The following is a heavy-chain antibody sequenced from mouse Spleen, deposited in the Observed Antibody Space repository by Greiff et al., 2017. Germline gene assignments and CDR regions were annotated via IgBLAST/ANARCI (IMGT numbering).Heavy chain of an antibody. V-gene: IGHV6-3*01. J-gene: IGHJ2*01. CDR2: IRLKSDNYAT. Sequence: EVKVEESGGGLVQPGGSMKLSCVASGFTFSNYWMNWVRQSPEKGLEWVAQIRLKSDNYATHYAESVKGRFTISRDDSKSSVYLQMNNLRAEDTGIYYCTEGDGYYGDYFDYWGQGTTLTVSS. CDR1: GFTFSNYW. CDR3: TEGDGYYGDYFDY. D-gene: IGHD2-3*01.